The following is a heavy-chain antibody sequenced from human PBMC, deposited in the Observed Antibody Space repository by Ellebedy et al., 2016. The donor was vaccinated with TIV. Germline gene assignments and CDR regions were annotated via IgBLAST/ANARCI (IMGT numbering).Heavy chain of an antibody. CDR1: GGSFSGYY. V-gene: IGHV4-34*01. D-gene: IGHD3-10*01. Sequence: SETLSLXXAVYGGSFSGYYWSWIRQPPGKGLEWIGEINHSGSTNYNPSLKSRVSISADTSKNQFSLNLSSVTAADTAVYYCARGGIIMVRGVSSSGYYYYMDVWGKGTTVTVSS. CDR3: ARGGIIMVRGVSSSGYYYYMDV. J-gene: IGHJ6*03. CDR2: INHSGST.